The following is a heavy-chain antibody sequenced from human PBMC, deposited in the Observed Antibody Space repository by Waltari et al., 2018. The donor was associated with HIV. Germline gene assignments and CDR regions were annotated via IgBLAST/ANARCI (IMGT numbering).Heavy chain of an antibody. CDR1: GFTLNSVW. Sequence: EVQLVESGGDLLKPGGCLRLSCAASGFTLNSVWMSWVRQAPGKGVEWVGRIKTKGDGGATDYAAAVKGRFTISRDDSKHTVYLQMNSLKIEDTAVYYCTSEEDYGSGSHFDYWGQGTLFTVSS. D-gene: IGHD3-10*01. J-gene: IGHJ4*02. CDR2: IKTKGDGGAT. CDR3: TSEEDYGSGSHFDY. V-gene: IGHV3-15*01.